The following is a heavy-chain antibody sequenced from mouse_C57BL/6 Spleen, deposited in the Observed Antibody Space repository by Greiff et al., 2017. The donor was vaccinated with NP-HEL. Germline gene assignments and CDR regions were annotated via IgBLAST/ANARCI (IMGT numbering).Heavy chain of an antibody. CDR2: IYPGSGNT. CDR1: GYTFTDYY. CDR3: ARDYGSSYDY. D-gene: IGHD1-1*01. V-gene: IGHV1-76*01. Sequence: QVQLQQSGPELVRPGASVKLSCKASGYTFTDYYINWVKQRPGQGLEWIARIYPGSGNTYYNEKFKGKATLTAEKSSSTAYMQLSSLTSEDSAVYFCARDYGSSYDYWGQGTTLTVSS. J-gene: IGHJ2*01.